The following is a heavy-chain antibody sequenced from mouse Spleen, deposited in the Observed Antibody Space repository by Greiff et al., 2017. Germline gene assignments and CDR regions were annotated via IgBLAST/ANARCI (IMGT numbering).Heavy chain of an antibody. J-gene: IGHJ3*01. CDR2: IWSGGST. Sequence: VKLQESGPGLVQPSQSLSITCTVSGFSLTSYGVHWVRQSPGKGLEWLGVIWSGGSTDYNAAFISRLSISKDNSKSQVFFKMNSLQADDTAIYYCARNYYYGSSSWFAYWGQGTLVTVSA. V-gene: IGHV2-2*01. CDR3: ARNYYYGSSSWFAY. CDR1: GFSLTSYG. D-gene: IGHD1-1*01.